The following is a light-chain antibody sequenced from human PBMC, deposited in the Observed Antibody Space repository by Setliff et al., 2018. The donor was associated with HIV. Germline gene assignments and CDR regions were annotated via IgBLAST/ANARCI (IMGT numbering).Light chain of an antibody. CDR3: GAWDDSLSGPV. V-gene: IGLV1-47*01. CDR1: SSNIGSNY. Sequence: QSVLTQPPSASGTPGQRVTISCSGSSSNIGSNYVYWYQQFPGAAPKLLIYNDNQRPSGVPDRFSGSRSGASASLAVSGLRSEDEVDYYCGAWDDSLSGPVFGGGTKVTVL. J-gene: IGLJ2*01. CDR2: NDN.